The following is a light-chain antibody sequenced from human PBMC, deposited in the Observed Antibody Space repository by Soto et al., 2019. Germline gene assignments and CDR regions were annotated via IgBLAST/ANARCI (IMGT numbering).Light chain of an antibody. CDR3: QQYGSSCT. J-gene: IGKJ3*01. V-gene: IGKV3-20*01. Sequence: EIVLTQSPGTLSLSPGERATLSCRASQSVRNNYLAWYQQQPGQAPRLLIYGTSTRDTGIPDRFSGSGSGTDFTLTISRLEPEDFAVYYCQQYGSSCTFGPGTKVEIK. CDR2: GTS. CDR1: QSVRNNY.